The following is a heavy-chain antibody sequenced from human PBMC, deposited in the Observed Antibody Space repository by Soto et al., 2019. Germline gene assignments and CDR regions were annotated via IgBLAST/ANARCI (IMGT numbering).Heavy chain of an antibody. Sequence: QVQLVESGGGVVQPGRSLRLSCAASGFTFSSYGMHWVRQAPGKGLEWVAVISYDGSNKYYADSVKGRFTISRDNSKNTLYQQMNSLRAEDTAVYYCAKDLGARGDYGVYYFDYWGQGTLVTVSS. V-gene: IGHV3-30*18. D-gene: IGHD4-17*01. CDR1: GFTFSSYG. CDR3: AKDLGARGDYGVYYFDY. J-gene: IGHJ4*02. CDR2: ISYDGSNK.